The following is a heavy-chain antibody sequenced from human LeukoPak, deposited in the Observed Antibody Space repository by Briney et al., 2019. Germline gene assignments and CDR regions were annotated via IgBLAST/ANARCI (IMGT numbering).Heavy chain of an antibody. V-gene: IGHV3-15*01. Sequence: GGSLRVSCAAPGFTFSHAWVSWVRQTPGTGLEWVGRIKSKTDGGTTDYAAPVKGRFTISRDESKSKLYLQMNSLKTTEPGINYCTTDYIVVVTAIDDYWGQGTLVTVSS. CDR3: TTDYIVVVTAIDDY. J-gene: IGHJ4*02. D-gene: IGHD2-21*02. CDR2: IKSKTDGGTT. CDR1: GFTFSHAW.